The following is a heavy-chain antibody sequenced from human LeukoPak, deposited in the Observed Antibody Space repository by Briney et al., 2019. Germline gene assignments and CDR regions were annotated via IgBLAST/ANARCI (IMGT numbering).Heavy chain of an antibody. V-gene: IGHV4-59*01. J-gene: IGHJ3*02. CDR3: ARGYSSSWYSLETNAFDI. Sequence: SETLSITCTVSGGSIRSYYWSWIRQPPGKGLEWIGYIYYSGSTNYNPSLKSRVTISVDTSKNQFSLKLSSVTAADTAVYYCARGYSSSWYSLETNAFDIWGQGTMVTVSS. D-gene: IGHD6-13*01. CDR2: IYYSGST. CDR1: GGSIRSYY.